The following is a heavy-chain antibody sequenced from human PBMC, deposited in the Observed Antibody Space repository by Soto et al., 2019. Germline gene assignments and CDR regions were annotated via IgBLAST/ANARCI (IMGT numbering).Heavy chain of an antibody. CDR3: GRYKVIRHLDV. D-gene: IGHD2-21*01. J-gene: IGHJ6*02. Sequence: ASVKVSCKASGYTFTKFYIHWVRQAPGQGFVWMGIINLSAGITMYLQKFQGRVTMTRDTSTSTVNMELITLRSEDTAVYYCGRYKVIRHLDVWRHGTPIAVSS. CDR2: INLSAGIT. CDR1: GYTFTKFY. V-gene: IGHV1-46*01.